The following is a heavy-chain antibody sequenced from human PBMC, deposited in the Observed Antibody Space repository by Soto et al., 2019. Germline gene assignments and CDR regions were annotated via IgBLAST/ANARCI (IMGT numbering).Heavy chain of an antibody. CDR2: IYYSGST. V-gene: IGHV4-39*01. Sequence: PSETLSLTCTVSGGSISSSSYYWGWIRQPPGKGLEWIGSIYYSGSTYYNPSLKSRVTISVDTSKNQFSLKLSSVTAADTAVYYCASSNIVVVVAATRQDAFDIWGQGTMVTVSS. D-gene: IGHD2-15*01. CDR1: GGSISSSSYY. J-gene: IGHJ3*02. CDR3: ASSNIVVVVAATRQDAFDI.